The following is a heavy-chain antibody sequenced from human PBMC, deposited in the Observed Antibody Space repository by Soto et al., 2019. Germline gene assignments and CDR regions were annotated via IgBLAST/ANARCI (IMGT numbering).Heavy chain of an antibody. D-gene: IGHD6-13*01. CDR1: GGSISSYY. Sequence: SETLPLTCTVSGGSISSYYWSWIRQPPGKGLEWIGYIYYSGSTNYNPSLKSRVTISVDTSKNQFSLKLSSVTAADTAVYYCARIAAAGVFSWGQGTLVTVSS. V-gene: IGHV4-59*01. J-gene: IGHJ4*02. CDR3: ARIAAAGVFS. CDR2: IYYSGST.